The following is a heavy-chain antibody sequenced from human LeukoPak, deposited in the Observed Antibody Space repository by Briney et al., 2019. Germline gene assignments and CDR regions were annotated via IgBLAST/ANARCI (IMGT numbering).Heavy chain of an antibody. Sequence: QSGGSLRLSCAASGFTFSSYWMHWVRQAPGKGPVWVSRINSDGSSTSYADSVKGRFTISRDNAKNSLYLQMNSLRAEDTAVYYCARDKIVGATHFDYWGQGTLVTVSS. CDR2: INSDGSST. CDR3: ARDKIVGATHFDY. D-gene: IGHD1-26*01. V-gene: IGHV3-74*01. CDR1: GFTFSSYW. J-gene: IGHJ4*02.